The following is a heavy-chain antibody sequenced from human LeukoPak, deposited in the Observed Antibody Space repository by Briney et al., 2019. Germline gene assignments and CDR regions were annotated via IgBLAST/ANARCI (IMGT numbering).Heavy chain of an antibody. CDR3: AKDKDPWKSTSISDFDY. CDR1: GFTFSTYG. D-gene: IGHD1-1*01. V-gene: IGHV3-30*02. J-gene: IGHJ4*02. Sequence: GGSLRLSCAASGFTFSTYGMHWVRQAPGKGLEWVAFIRYDGSNKYYADSVKGRFTISRDNSKNTLYLQMNSLRAEDTAVYFCAKDKDPWKSTSISDFDYWGQGILVTVSS. CDR2: IRYDGSNK.